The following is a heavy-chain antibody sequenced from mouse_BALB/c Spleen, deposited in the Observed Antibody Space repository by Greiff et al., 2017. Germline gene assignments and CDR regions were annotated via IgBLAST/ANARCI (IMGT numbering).Heavy chain of an antibody. V-gene: IGHV1-77*01. Sequence: QVQLKESGAELARPGASVKLSCKASGYTFTDYYINWVKQRTGQGLEWIGEIYPGSGNTYYNEKIKGKATLTADKSSSTAYMQLSSLTSEDSAVYFCARPLSTTVVAPGYWGQGTTLTVSS. CDR2: IYPGSGNT. CDR1: GYTFTDYY. D-gene: IGHD1-1*01. J-gene: IGHJ2*01. CDR3: ARPLSTTVVAPGY.